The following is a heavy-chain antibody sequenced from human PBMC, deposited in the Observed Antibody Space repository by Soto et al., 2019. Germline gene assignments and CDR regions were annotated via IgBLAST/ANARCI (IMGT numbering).Heavy chain of an antibody. CDR2: ISSSGSTI. J-gene: IGHJ6*02. Sequence: GGSLRLSCAASGFTFSSYEMNWVRQAPGKGLEWVSYISSSGSTIYYADSVKGRFTISRDNAKNSLYLQMNSLRAEDTAVYYCARWEDGYTQGNSYYYGMDVWGQGTTVTVSS. V-gene: IGHV3-48*03. CDR1: GFTFSSYE. CDR3: ARWEDGYTQGNSYYYGMDV. D-gene: IGHD5-12*01.